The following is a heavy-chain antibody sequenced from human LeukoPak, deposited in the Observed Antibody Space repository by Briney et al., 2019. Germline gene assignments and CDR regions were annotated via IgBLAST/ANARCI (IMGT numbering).Heavy chain of an antibody. CDR1: GFTVNSNY. D-gene: IGHD6-19*01. CDR3: AREARYGSGWHFDS. V-gene: IGHV3-53*05. CDR2: FYSGGNT. J-gene: IGHJ4*02. Sequence: GGSLRISCAASGFTVNSNYMSWVRQAPGKGLEWVSVFYSGGNTVYADSVRGRFTISRDSSKNTVYLQMNSLSAEDTAIYYCAREARYGSGWHFDSWGWGTLVTVSS.